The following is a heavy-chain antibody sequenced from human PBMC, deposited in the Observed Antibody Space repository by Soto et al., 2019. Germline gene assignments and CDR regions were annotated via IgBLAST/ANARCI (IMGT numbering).Heavy chain of an antibody. CDR1: GGSISSYY. CDR3: ARASYYTPYYYMDV. CDR2: IYYSGST. D-gene: IGHD3-3*01. Sequence: SETLSLTCTVSGGSISSYYWSWIRQPPGKGLEWIGYIYYSGSTNYNPSLKSRVTISVDTSKNQFSLKLSSVTAADTAVYYCARASYYTPYYYMDVWGKGTTVTVSS. J-gene: IGHJ6*03. V-gene: IGHV4-59*01.